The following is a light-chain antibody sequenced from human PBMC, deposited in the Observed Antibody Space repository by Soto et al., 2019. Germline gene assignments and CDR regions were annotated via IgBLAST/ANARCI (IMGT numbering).Light chain of an antibody. V-gene: IGKV1-17*01. Sequence: DIQMTQFPSSLSASVGDRVTITCRASQGIRNDLGWYQQKPGKAPKRLIYAASSLQSRVPSRFSGSGSGTEFPLAISSLQPEDSATFYCLQHSTYPLTFGQGTKVEIK. CDR1: QGIRND. CDR2: AAS. J-gene: IGKJ1*01. CDR3: LQHSTYPLT.